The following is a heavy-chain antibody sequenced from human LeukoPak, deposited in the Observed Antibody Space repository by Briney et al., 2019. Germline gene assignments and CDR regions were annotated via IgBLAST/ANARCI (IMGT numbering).Heavy chain of an antibody. CDR3: ARPGYSSGWYDWYFDL. J-gene: IGHJ2*01. D-gene: IGHD6-19*01. Sequence: SQTLSLTCTVSGGSISSGDYDWSWIRQPPGKGLEWIGYIYYSGSTYYNPSLKSRVTITVDTSKNQFSLKLSSVTAADTAVYYCARPGYSSGWYDWYFDLWGRGTLVTVSS. CDR2: IYYSGST. CDR1: GGSISSGDYD. V-gene: IGHV4-30-4*01.